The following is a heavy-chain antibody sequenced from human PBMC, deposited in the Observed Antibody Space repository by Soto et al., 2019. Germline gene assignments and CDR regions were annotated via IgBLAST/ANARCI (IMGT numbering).Heavy chain of an antibody. Sequence: QVQLVQSGAEVKKPGSSVKVSCKASGGTFSSYAISWVRQAPGQGLEWMGGIVPIIGAAQYAEKFRARVNSIADEFTSTAYMELSSVRSDDTAVYYCARGKPREIKLGGNIVVHNSDAFDIWDLVTMVTVSS. CDR2: IVPIIGAA. J-gene: IGHJ3*02. D-gene: IGHD3-16*02. V-gene: IGHV1-69*01. CDR1: GGTFSSYA. CDR3: ARGKPREIKLGGNIVVHNSDAFDI.